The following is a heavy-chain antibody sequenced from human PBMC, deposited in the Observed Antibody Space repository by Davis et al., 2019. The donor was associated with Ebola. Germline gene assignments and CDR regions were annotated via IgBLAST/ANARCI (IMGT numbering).Heavy chain of an antibody. Sequence: GESLKISCATSGFTFSSYEMNWVRQAPGMGLEWVSSISSSGTIIHYADSVKSRCTISRDNAKNSLYLQLNSLIAEDTAVYYCARQGRDDILTALGYWGQGTLVTVSS. CDR2: ISSSGTII. D-gene: IGHD3-9*01. CDR1: GFTFSSYE. CDR3: ARQGRDDILTALGY. V-gene: IGHV3-48*03. J-gene: IGHJ4*02.